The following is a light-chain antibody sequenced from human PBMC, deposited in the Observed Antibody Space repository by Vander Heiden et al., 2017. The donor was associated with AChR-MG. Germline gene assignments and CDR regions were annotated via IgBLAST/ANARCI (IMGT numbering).Light chain of an antibody. J-gene: IGLJ3*02. V-gene: IGLV3-1*01. CDR2: QND. CDR3: QAWDSRSNWV. Sequence: SYELTQPPSVSVSPGQTASITCSGDRLGNKYASWYQQKPGQSPVLVIHQNDKRPSGIPERFSGSSSGNTATLTISGTQSLDEADYVCQAWDSRSNWVFGGGTKLTVL. CDR1: RLGNKY.